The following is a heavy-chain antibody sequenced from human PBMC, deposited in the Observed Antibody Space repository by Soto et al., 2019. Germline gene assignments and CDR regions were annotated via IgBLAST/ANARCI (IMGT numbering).Heavy chain of an antibody. Sequence: PSETLSLTCTVSGGSISSYYWSWIRQPAGKGLEWIGRIYTSGSTNYNPSLKSRVTMSVDTSKNQFSLKLSSVTAADTAVYYCARVGYDILTGSYNWFDPWGQGTLVTVSS. J-gene: IGHJ5*02. D-gene: IGHD3-9*01. CDR2: IYTSGST. CDR1: GGSISSYY. CDR3: ARVGYDILTGSYNWFDP. V-gene: IGHV4-4*07.